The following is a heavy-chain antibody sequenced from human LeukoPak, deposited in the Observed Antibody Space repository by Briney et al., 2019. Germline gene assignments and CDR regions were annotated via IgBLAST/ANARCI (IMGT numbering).Heavy chain of an antibody. J-gene: IGHJ5*02. CDR3: VNGYCSGGTCYSDDWFDP. V-gene: IGHV3-7*03. Sequence: GRSLRLSCAASGFTFSSYGMHWVRQAPGKGLEWVANIKPDGSEKYYVDSVKGRFTISRDNAKSSLYLQMNSLRAEDTAVYYCVNGYCSGGTCYSDDWFDPWGQGTLVTVSS. CDR1: GFTFSSYG. D-gene: IGHD2-15*01. CDR2: IKPDGSEK.